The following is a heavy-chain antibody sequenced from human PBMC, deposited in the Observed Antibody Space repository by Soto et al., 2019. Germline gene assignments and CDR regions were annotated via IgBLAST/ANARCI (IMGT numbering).Heavy chain of an antibody. V-gene: IGHV3-74*01. CDR2: IKSDGSGT. CDR3: ARGDGDRYDGNGYLGRH. Sequence: EVQLVESGGGLVQPGASLTLSCAASGFTFSSYWMHWVRQAPGKGLVWVSRIKSDGSGTYYADSVKGRLTIYLQMNSLRVEDTAVYFCARGDGDRYDGNGYLGRHWGQGTLVTVSS. J-gene: IGHJ4*02. D-gene: IGHD3-22*01. CDR1: GFTFSSYW.